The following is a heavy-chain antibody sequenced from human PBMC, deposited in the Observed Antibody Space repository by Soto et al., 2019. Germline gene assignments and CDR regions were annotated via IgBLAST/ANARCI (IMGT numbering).Heavy chain of an antibody. J-gene: IGHJ2*01. CDR1: GYTFTSYG. CDR2: ISAYNGNT. Sequence: QVQLVQSGAEVKKPGASVKVSCKASGYTFTSYGISWVRQAPGQGLEWMGWISAYNGNTNYAQKLQGRVTMTTDTCTSAAYMGLGGLKSDDTAVYYCARGRGRGLHPQGYFDLGGRGTLVTVSS. D-gene: IGHD5-12*01. CDR3: ARGRGRGLHPQGYFDL. V-gene: IGHV1-18*01.